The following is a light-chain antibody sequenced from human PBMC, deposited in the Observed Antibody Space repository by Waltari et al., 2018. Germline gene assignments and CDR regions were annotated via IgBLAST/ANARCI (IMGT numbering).Light chain of an antibody. Sequence: QSILTQPTSVSGAPGQRVTISCTGSSSNIGAGHDVHWYQAFPGTAPKLLIYGNTHRPSGVPDRFSGSKSGSSASLAINGLQAEDEADYDCQSFDSNVRGGVVFGGGTKVTVL. V-gene: IGLV1-40*01. CDR3: QSFDSNVRGGVV. CDR2: GNT. CDR1: SSNIGAGHD. J-gene: IGLJ3*02.